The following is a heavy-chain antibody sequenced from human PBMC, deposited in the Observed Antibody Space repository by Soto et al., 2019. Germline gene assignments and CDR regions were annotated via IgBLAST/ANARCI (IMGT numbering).Heavy chain of an antibody. CDR1: GGSISSGDYY. J-gene: IGHJ4*02. CDR3: ARGGNGYHILTGFSSHY. D-gene: IGHD3-9*01. CDR2: IYYSGYT. V-gene: IGHV4-30-4*01. Sequence: QVQLQESGPGLVKPSPTLSLTCTVSGGSISSGDYYWTWIRQPPGKGLEWIGYIYYSGYTYYNPSLKSRITISVDTSKNQFSLKLTSVTAADTAVYFCARGGNGYHILTGFSSHYWGQGTLVTVSS.